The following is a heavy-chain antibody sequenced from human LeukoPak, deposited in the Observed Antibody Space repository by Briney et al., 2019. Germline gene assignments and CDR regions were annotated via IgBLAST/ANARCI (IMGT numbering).Heavy chain of an antibody. Sequence: GEALRLSCAASGFTLSAYNMIWVREAPGGGRECASSISSGATYIYYADSVKGRFTITRDNAKNSLFLQMNSLRAEDTAVYYCVRPMDTSPLFDGFDLWGQGTTVTVSS. CDR1: GFTLSAYN. D-gene: IGHD2-2*01. CDR2: ISSGATYI. V-gene: IGHV3-21*01. J-gene: IGHJ3*01. CDR3: VRPMDTSPLFDGFDL.